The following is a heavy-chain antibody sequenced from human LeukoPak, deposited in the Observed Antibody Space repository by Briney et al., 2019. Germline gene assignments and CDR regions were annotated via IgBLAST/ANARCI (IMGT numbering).Heavy chain of an antibody. CDR2: IKEDGSQT. CDR3: ARGRANVAAADNWFDP. V-gene: IGHV3-7*01. CDR1: GFTFSSYW. Sequence: TGGSLRLSCVVSGFTFSSYWMSWVRQAPGKGLEWVANIKEDGSQTYSMDSVKGRFTISRDNAKNTLYLQMNSLRVEDTAVYYCARGRANVAAADNWFDPWGQGTLVTVSS. J-gene: IGHJ5*02. D-gene: IGHD6-13*01.